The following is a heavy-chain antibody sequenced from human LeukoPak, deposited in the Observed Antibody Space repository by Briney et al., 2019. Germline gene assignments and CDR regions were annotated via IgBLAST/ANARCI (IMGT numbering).Heavy chain of an antibody. CDR2: ISYDGSNK. CDR1: GFTFTSYG. V-gene: IGHV3-30*19. Sequence: PGGSLRLSCVASGFTFTSYGMHWVRQAPGKGLEWVAVISYDGSNKYYADSVKGRFTISRDNSKNTLYLQMNSLRAEDTAVYYCARDQDYDSSGFFDYWGQGTLVTVSS. D-gene: IGHD3-22*01. CDR3: ARDQDYDSSGFFDY. J-gene: IGHJ4*02.